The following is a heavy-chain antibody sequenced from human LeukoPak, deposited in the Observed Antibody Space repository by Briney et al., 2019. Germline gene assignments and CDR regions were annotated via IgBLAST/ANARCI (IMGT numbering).Heavy chain of an antibody. Sequence: GGSLRPSCAASRFTFTNAWMNWVRQAPGKGLEWVGRIKSKADGETTDYAAPVKGRFTISRDDSNNMVYLQVNSLKIEDTAVYYCAIDEPNYAPYDFDYWGQGTLVTVSS. D-gene: IGHD4/OR15-4a*01. V-gene: IGHV3-15*01. CDR1: RFTFTNAW. CDR2: IKSKADGETT. CDR3: AIDEPNYAPYDFDY. J-gene: IGHJ4*02.